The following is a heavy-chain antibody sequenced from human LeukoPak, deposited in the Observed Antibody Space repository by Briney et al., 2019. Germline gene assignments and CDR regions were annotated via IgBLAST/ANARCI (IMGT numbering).Heavy chain of an antibody. D-gene: IGHD6-19*01. Sequence: GGSLRLSCAASGFTFSSYAMSWVRQAPGKGLEWVSAISGSGGRTYSADSVKGRFTISRDNSKNTLYLQMNSLRAEDTAVYYCAKVLAVAGSYYFDYWGQGTLVTVSS. V-gene: IGHV3-23*01. CDR2: ISGSGGRT. J-gene: IGHJ4*02. CDR1: GFTFSSYA. CDR3: AKVLAVAGSYYFDY.